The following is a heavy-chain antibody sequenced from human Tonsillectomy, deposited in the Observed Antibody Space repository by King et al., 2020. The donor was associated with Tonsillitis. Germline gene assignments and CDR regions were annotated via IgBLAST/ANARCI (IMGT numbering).Heavy chain of an antibody. V-gene: IGHV3-30*18. J-gene: IGHJ6*03. CDR2: ISYDGTNK. CDR3: VKDSRRLQFLGNFYMDV. D-gene: IGHD3-3*01. CDR1: GFTFSGYG. Sequence: VQLVESGGGVVQPGRSLRLSCAASGFTFSGYGIHWVRQAPGKGLEWVALISYDGTNKYYADSVKGRFTISRDNSKNTLYLQMNSLRAEDTAVYYCVKDSRRLQFLGNFYMDV.